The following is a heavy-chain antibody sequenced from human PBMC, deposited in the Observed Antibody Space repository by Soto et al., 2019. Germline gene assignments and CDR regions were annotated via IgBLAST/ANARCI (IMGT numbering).Heavy chain of an antibody. Sequence: EVQLVESGGGLVQPGGSLRLSCAASEFTFSTYSMNWVRQAPGKGLEWVSYISSSGSTIYYADSVKGRFTISRDNAKNSLYLQMNSLRAEDTAVYYCARSTTVTTSYYYYYYYMDVWGKGTTVTVSS. V-gene: IGHV3-48*01. CDR3: ARSTTVTTSYYYYYYYMDV. CDR1: EFTFSTYS. D-gene: IGHD4-17*01. CDR2: ISSSGSTI. J-gene: IGHJ6*03.